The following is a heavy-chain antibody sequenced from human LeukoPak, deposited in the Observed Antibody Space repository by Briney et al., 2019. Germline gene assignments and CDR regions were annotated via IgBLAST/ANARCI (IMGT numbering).Heavy chain of an antibody. CDR2: ISGNGGST. Sequence: GGSLRLSCAASGFTFSSYAMHWVRQAPGKGLEYVSAISGNGGSTYYANSVKGRFTISRDNSKNTLYLQMGSLRAEDMAVYYCARDGVYYYDSSGYLLSRYYYMDVWGKGTTVTVSS. D-gene: IGHD3-22*01. J-gene: IGHJ6*03. CDR1: GFTFSSYA. V-gene: IGHV3-64*01. CDR3: ARDGVYYYDSSGYLLSRYYYMDV.